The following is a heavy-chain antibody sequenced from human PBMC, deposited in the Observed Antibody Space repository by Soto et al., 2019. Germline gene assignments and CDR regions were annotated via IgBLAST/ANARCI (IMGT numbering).Heavy chain of an antibody. Sequence: QVQLVQSGAEVKKPGDSVKVSCKASGYTFTSYGITWVRQAPGQGLEWMGWISANNGNTRFAQNLQGRVTMTTDTSTSTAYLELRSLTSDDTAMYYCARACSSTCNGADYWGQGTLVTVSS. D-gene: IGHD2-2*01. CDR3: ARACSSTCNGADY. CDR1: GYTFTSYG. J-gene: IGHJ4*02. CDR2: ISANNGNT. V-gene: IGHV1-18*04.